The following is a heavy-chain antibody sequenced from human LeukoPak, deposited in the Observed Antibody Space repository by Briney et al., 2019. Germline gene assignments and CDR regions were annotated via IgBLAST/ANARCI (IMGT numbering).Heavy chain of an antibody. CDR2: ISSSSSYI. D-gene: IGHD2-2*01. CDR3: SRKKSIYCSSTSCKGPFDY. J-gene: IGHJ4*02. V-gene: IGHV3-21*01. Sequence: GWSLRLSCAASGFTFSSYSMNWVRQAPGKGLEGVSSISSSSSYIYYVDSVKGRFTISRDNAKNSLYMQMNSLRAEDTAVYSCSRKKSIYCSSTSCKGPFDYWGQGTLVTVSS. CDR1: GFTFSSYS.